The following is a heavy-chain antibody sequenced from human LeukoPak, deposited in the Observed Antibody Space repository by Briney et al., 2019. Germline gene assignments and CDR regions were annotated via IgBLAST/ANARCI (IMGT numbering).Heavy chain of an antibody. Sequence: GASVKVSCKASGYSFTSYGISWVRQAPGQGIEWMGWISGHNGNTKSAQKFQGRVTMTADTSTTTAYMELRSLTSDDTAVFYCARAGEDIVVPHGLLDYWGQGTLVTVSS. CDR3: ARAGEDIVVPHGLLDY. D-gene: IGHD5-12*01. CDR2: ISGHNGNT. V-gene: IGHV1-18*01. J-gene: IGHJ4*02. CDR1: GYSFTSYG.